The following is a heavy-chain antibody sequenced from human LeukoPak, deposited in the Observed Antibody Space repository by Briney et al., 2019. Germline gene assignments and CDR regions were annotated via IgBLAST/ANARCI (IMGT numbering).Heavy chain of an antibody. CDR3: AFIAAARS. D-gene: IGHD6-13*01. CDR2: ISSSSSTI. V-gene: IGHV3-48*04. Sequence: PSETLSLTCAVSGASISSSIHYWGWVRQPPGKGLEWVSYISSSSSTIYYADSVKGRFTISRDNAKNSLYLQMNSLRAEDTAVYYCAFIAAARSWGQGTLVTVSS. J-gene: IGHJ5*02. CDR1: GASISSSIHY.